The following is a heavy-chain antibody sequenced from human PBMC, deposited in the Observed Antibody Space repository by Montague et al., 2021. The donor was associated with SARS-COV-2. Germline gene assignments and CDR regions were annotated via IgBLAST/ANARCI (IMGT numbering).Heavy chain of an antibody. D-gene: IGHD3-3*01. J-gene: IGHJ6*02. CDR1: GFTFSSYY. V-gene: IGHV3-48*03. CDR2: ISSSSSTI. Sequence: SLRLSCAASGFTFSSYYMNWVRQAPGKGLEWVSYISSSSSTIYYADSVKGRFTISRDNAKNSLYLQMNSLRAEDTAVYYCARGGTYYDFWSGYRNYYYAMDVWGQGTTVTVSS. CDR3: ARGGTYYDFWSGYRNYYYAMDV.